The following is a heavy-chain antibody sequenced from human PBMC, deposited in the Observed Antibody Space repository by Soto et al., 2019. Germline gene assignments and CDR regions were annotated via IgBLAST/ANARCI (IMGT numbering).Heavy chain of an antibody. J-gene: IGHJ5*02. CDR3: ASLPRPLQIAP. CDR1: GFTFSSYA. Sequence: HPGGSLRLSCAASGFTFSSYAMSWVRQAPGKGLEWVSAISGSGGSTYYADSVKGRFTISRDNSKNTLYLQMNSLRAEDTAVYYCASLPRPLQIAPWGQGTLVAVSS. V-gene: IGHV3-23*01. CDR2: ISGSGGST.